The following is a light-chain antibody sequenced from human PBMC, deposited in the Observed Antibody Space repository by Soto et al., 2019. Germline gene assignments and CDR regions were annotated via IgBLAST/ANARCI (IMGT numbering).Light chain of an antibody. V-gene: IGKV3-11*01. Sequence: EIVLPQSTVTLSLSPGERATLSCRASQSVSRYLAWYQQKPDQAPRLLIYDAFNRATGIPARFSGSGSGTDFTLTISSLEPEDFVVYYCQQRSNWPITFGQGTRLEI. CDR3: QQRSNWPIT. CDR2: DAF. J-gene: IGKJ5*01. CDR1: QSVSRY.